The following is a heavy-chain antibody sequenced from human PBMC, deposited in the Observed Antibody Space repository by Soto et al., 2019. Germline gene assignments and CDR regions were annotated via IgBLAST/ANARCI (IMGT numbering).Heavy chain of an antibody. CDR3: ARNRRRYCSGGSCYYYYGMDV. CDR2: IIPIFGTA. J-gene: IGHJ6*02. D-gene: IGHD2-15*01. Sequence: SVKVSRKASGCTFRGDAISRVLLAPGKGLEWMGGIIPIFGTANYAQKFQGRVTITADESTSTAYMELSSLRSEDTAVYYCARNRRRYCSGGSCYYYYGMDVWGQGTTVTVSS. V-gene: IGHV1-69*01. CDR1: GCTFRGDA.